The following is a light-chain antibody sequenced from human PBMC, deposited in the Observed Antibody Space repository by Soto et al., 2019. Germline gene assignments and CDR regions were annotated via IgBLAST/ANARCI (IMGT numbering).Light chain of an antibody. CDR3: SSYTSSSTLV. CDR1: SSDLGGYNY. Sequence: QSVLTQPASVSGSPGQSITFSCTGTSSDLGGYNYVSWYQQHPGKAPKVMIYEVSNRPSGVSNRFSGSKSGNTASLTISGLQAEDEADYYCSSYTSSSTLVFGGGTKVTVL. CDR2: EVS. J-gene: IGLJ2*01. V-gene: IGLV2-14*01.